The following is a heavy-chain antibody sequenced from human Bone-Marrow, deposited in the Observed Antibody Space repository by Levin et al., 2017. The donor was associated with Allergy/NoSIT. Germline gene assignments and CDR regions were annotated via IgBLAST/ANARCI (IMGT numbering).Heavy chain of an antibody. CDR3: ARIRRVDYYDFWSGYYDYYFDY. J-gene: IGHJ4*02. D-gene: IGHD3-3*01. V-gene: IGHV2-70*01. CDR2: IDWDDAK. Sequence: QTLSLTCTFSGFSLSTSGMCVSWIRQPPGKALEWLALIDWDDAKYYSTSLKTRLTISKDTSKNQVVLTMTNMDPVDTATYYCARIRRVDYYDFWSGYYDYYFDYWGQGTLVTVSS. CDR1: GFSLSTSGMC.